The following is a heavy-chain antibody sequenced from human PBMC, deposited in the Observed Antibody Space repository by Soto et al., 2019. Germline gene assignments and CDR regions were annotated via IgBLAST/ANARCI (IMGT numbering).Heavy chain of an antibody. CDR2: IYYSGST. Sequence: SETLSLTCTVSGGSISSSSYYWGWIRQPPGKGLEWIGSIYYSGSTYYNPSLKSRVTISVDTSKNQFSLKLSSVTAADTAVYYCARQESVVVVAATRPWFDPWGQGTLVTVSS. J-gene: IGHJ5*02. CDR1: GGSISSSSYY. D-gene: IGHD2-15*01. V-gene: IGHV4-39*01. CDR3: ARQESVVVVAATRPWFDP.